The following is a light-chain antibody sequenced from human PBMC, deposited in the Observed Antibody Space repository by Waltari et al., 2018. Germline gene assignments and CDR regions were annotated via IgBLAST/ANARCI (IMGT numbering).Light chain of an antibody. CDR2: DVS. Sequence: SYVLTQPPSVSVAPGNTARIICGGNTIGSKSVHWYQQKPGQAPVLVIYDVSDRPSGIPERFSGSNSGNTATLTISRVEAGDEADYYCQVWDSSTDHVVFGGGTKLTVL. CDR3: QVWDSSTDHVV. J-gene: IGLJ2*01. V-gene: IGLV3-21*04. CDR1: TIGSKS.